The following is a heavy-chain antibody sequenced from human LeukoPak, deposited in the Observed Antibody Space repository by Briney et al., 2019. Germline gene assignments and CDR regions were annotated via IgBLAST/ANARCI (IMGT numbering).Heavy chain of an antibody. CDR2: INPSGGST. V-gene: IGHV1-46*01. J-gene: IGHJ2*01. CDR1: GYTFTDYY. D-gene: IGHD3-10*01. Sequence: ASVKVSCKASGYTFTDYYMHWVRQAPGQGLEWMGRINPSGGSTSYAEKFQGRVTMTRDTSTSTVYMELSSLRSEDTAVYYCARDVSEAVRGNWYFDLWGRGTLVTVSS. CDR3: ARDVSEAVRGNWYFDL.